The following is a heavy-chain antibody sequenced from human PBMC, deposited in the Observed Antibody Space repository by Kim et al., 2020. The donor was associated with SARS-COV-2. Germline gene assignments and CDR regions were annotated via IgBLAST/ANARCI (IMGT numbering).Heavy chain of an antibody. CDR2: IYPGDSDT. CDR1: GYSFTKYW. J-gene: IGHJ3*02. Sequence: GESLKISCKASGYSFTKYWIAWVRQMPGKGLEWMGIIYPGDSDTRYSPSFQGQVTISADKSITTAYLQWSSLKASDTAMYYCARPIIDTSGYYSAFDIWGQGTMVTVSS. D-gene: IGHD3-22*01. CDR3: ARPIIDTSGYYSAFDI. V-gene: IGHV5-51*01.